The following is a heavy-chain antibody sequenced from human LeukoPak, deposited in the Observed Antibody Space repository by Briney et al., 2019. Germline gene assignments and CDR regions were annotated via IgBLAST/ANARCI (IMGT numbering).Heavy chain of an antibody. V-gene: IGHV4-59*11. CDR1: GGSISSHF. CDR3: ARAVGATIFNYYYYYYMDV. D-gene: IGHD1-26*01. Sequence: SDTLSLPCTVSGGSISSHFWSWIRQPPGKGLEWIGYVYYSWSTNYNPSLKSRVTISVDTSNNQFSLKLISVTAADTAVYYCARAVGATIFNYYYYYYMDVWGTGTTVTVSS. J-gene: IGHJ6*03. CDR2: VYYSWST.